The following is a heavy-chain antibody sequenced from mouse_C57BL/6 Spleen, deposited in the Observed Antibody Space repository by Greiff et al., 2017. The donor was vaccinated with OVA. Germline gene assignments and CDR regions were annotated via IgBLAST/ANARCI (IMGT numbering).Heavy chain of an antibody. Sequence: EVKLVESGGGLVKPGGSLKLSCAASGFTFSDYGMHWVRQAPEKGLEWVAYISSGSSTIYYADTVKGRFTISRDNAKNTLFLQMTSLRSEDTAMYYCARWSTVVAPYFDYWGQGTTLTVSS. CDR1: GFTFSDYG. D-gene: IGHD1-1*01. V-gene: IGHV5-17*01. J-gene: IGHJ2*01. CDR2: ISSGSSTI. CDR3: ARWSTVVAPYFDY.